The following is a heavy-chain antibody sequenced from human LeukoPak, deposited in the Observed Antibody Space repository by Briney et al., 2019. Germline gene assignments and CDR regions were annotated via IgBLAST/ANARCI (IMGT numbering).Heavy chain of an antibody. J-gene: IGHJ1*01. CDR3: ARHTSGTMFSY. D-gene: IGHD1-1*01. CDR1: GVSMSSRNSY. Sequence: TSETLSLTCTVPGVSMSSRNSYWGWIRQPPGMGLEWVGTIENRGYTAYNPPLQGRVTISVDASRRQCSLTLSPVTATDTAVYYCARHTSGTMFSYWGQGILATVSS. CDR2: IENRGYT. V-gene: IGHV4-39*01.